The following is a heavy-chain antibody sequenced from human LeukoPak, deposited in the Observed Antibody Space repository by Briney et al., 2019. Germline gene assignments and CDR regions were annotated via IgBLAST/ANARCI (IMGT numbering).Heavy chain of an antibody. CDR2: INPNSGGT. Sequence: GASVKVSCKASGYTFTGYYMHWVRQAPGQGLEWMGWINPNSGGTNYAQKFQGRVTMTRDTSISTAYMELSRLRSDDTAVYYCARNGYWSSTCCYARALDIWVQGTMVTVSS. CDR1: GYTFTGYY. J-gene: IGHJ3*02. V-gene: IGHV1-2*02. CDR3: ARNGYWSSTCCYARALDI. D-gene: IGHD2-2*01.